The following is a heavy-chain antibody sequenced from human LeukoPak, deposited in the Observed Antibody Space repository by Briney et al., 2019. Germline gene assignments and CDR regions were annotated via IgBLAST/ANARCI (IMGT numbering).Heavy chain of an antibody. CDR2: IKEDGSVR. D-gene: IGHD2-8*01. CDR1: AFIFSGHW. J-gene: IGHJ4*02. Sequence: PGGSLRLSCEGSAFIFSGHWINWVRQTPGKGLEWVASIKEDGSVRQYVDSVKGRFSISRDNTKGSLFLQLNSLRAEDTAVYYCARDLGYCTNGVCHTMFDYWGQGTLVAVSS. CDR3: ARDLGYCTNGVCHTMFDY. V-gene: IGHV3-7*03.